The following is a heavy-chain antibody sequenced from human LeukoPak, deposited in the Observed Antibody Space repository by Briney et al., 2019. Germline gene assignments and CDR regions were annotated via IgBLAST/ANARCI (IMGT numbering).Heavy chain of an antibody. V-gene: IGHV4-59*01. D-gene: IGHD3-22*01. Sequence: SETLSLTCTVSGGSISSYYCSWIRQPPRKGLEWIGYIYYSGSTNYNPSLKSRVTISVDTSKNQFSLKLSSVTAADTAVYYCAAIPTPFYYYDSSGYYVGWFDPWGQGTLVTVSS. CDR2: IYYSGST. CDR1: GGSISSYY. CDR3: AAIPTPFYYYDSSGYYVGWFDP. J-gene: IGHJ5*02.